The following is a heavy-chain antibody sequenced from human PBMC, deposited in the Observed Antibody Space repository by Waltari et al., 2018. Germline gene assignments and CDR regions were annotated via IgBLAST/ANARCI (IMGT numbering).Heavy chain of an antibody. CDR3: ARALEVAGHWGWLDY. CDR2: INHRGST. D-gene: IGHD6-19*01. V-gene: IGHV4-34*01. Sequence: QVQLQQWVAGLLKPSETLSLTCPVFGGSSRGYYWSCIRQSPGKGLEWIGEINHRGSTNYNPSLKSRVTISVDTSKNQFSLKLSSGTAAVTAVYYCARALEVAGHWGWLDYWGQGTLVTVSS. J-gene: IGHJ4*02. CDR1: GGSSRGYY.